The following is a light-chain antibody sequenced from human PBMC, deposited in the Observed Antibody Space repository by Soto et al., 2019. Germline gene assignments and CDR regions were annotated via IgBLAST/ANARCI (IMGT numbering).Light chain of an antibody. V-gene: IGLV2-8*01. Sequence: QSVLTQPPSASGSPGQSVTISCTGTSSDVGAYIYVSWYQQHPGTAPKLIIYEVNKRPSGVPDRFSGSRSGNTASLTVSGLQPEDAADYYCISYAGNHNLVFGGVTKLTVL. CDR3: ISYAGNHNLV. J-gene: IGLJ2*01. CDR1: SSDVGAYIY. CDR2: EVN.